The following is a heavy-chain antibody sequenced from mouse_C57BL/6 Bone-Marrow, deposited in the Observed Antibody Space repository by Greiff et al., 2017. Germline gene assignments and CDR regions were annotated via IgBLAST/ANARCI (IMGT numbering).Heavy chain of an antibody. D-gene: IGHD1-1*01. CDR1: GFTFSSYG. CDR3: ARLGYGSEAMDY. V-gene: IGHV5-6*01. CDR2: ISSGGSYP. Sequence: EVKLVESVGDLVKPGGSLKLSCAASGFTFSSYGMSWVRPTPDKRLEWVATISSGGSYPYSPDSVKGRLTISRDNAKNNRYLQISRLKAEDTAMYYCARLGYGSEAMDYWGQGTSVTV. J-gene: IGHJ4*01.